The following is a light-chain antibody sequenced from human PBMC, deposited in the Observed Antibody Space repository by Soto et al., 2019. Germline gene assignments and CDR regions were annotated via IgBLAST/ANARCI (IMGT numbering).Light chain of an antibody. Sequence: QSVLTQPTSVSGSPGQSITISCTGNHNDIGTYDYVSWYQQHPGRAPRLLIHGVTTRPSGISGRFPASKSGLTASLTISGLQPVDEADYYCSSFTSNRIYVFGPGTKVTVL. V-gene: IGLV2-14*03. CDR3: SSFTSNRIYV. CDR1: HNDIGTYDY. J-gene: IGLJ1*01. CDR2: GVT.